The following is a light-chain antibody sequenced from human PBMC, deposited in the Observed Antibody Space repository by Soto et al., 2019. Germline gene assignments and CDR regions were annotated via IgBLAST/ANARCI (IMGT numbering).Light chain of an antibody. CDR2: WAS. CDR1: QSVLHSSNNQNY. J-gene: IGKJ2*01. V-gene: IGKV4-1*01. Sequence: DIVMTQSPDSLAVSLGERATINCKSSQSVLHSSNNQNYLAWYQQKPGLPPKLLISWASTRESGVPDRFSGSGSRTDFTLTISSLQAEDVAVSYCQRYYTPPSFGQGTKLEIK. CDR3: QRYYTPPS.